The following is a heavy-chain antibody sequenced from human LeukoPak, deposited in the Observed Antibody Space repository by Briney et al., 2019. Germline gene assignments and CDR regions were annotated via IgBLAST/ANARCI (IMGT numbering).Heavy chain of an antibody. D-gene: IGHD3-3*01. CDR2: IQDDGSNK. V-gene: IGHV3-30*02. CDR3: ANQLEWLLYMDV. CDR1: GLTFSSYG. Sequence: GGSLRLSCAASGLTFSSYGIHWVRQAPDKGLEWVAFIQDDGSNKYYADSVKGRFTISRDNSKNTLYLQMNSLRAEDTAVYYCANQLEWLLYMDVWGKGTTVTVS. J-gene: IGHJ6*03.